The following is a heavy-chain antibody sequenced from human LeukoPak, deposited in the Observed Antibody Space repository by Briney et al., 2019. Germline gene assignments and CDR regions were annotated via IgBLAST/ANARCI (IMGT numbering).Heavy chain of an antibody. CDR3: AKEMGRYYYYGMDV. CDR2: ISWNSGSI. V-gene: IGHV3-9*01. CDR1: GFIFNRYA. J-gene: IGHJ6*02. D-gene: IGHD1-26*01. Sequence: GGSLRLSCAASGFIFNRYAMSWVRQAPGKGLEWVSGISWNSGSIGYADSVKGRFTISRDNAKNSLYLQMNSLRAEDTALYYCAKEMGRYYYYGMDVWGQGTTVTVSS.